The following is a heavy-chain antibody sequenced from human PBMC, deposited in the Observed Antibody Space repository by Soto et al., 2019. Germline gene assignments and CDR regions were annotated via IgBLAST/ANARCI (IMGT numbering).Heavy chain of an antibody. CDR1: GFTFSSYA. CDR3: AKVWHWLEEGDDFDD. J-gene: IGHJ4*02. D-gene: IGHD6-19*01. V-gene: IGHV3-23*01. Sequence: GGSLRLSCAASGFTFSSYAMSWVRQAPGKGLEWVSAISGSGGSTYYADSVKGRFTISRDNSKNTLYLQMNSLRAEDTAVDYCAKVWHWLEEGDDFDDWGQGTLVTVSS. CDR2: ISGSGGST.